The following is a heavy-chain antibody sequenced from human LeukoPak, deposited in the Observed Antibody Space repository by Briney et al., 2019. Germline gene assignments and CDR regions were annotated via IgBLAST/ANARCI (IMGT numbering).Heavy chain of an antibody. CDR1: GGSISRYY. CDR3: ARHRPEIAAAGTGLGAFDI. D-gene: IGHD6-13*01. Sequence: SETLSLTCTVSGGSISRYYWSWIREPPGKGLEWIGYIYYSGSTNYNPSLESRVTISVDTSKNQFSLRLSSVTAADTAVYYCARHRPEIAAAGTGLGAFDIWGQGTMVTVSS. J-gene: IGHJ3*02. CDR2: IYYSGST. V-gene: IGHV4-59*08.